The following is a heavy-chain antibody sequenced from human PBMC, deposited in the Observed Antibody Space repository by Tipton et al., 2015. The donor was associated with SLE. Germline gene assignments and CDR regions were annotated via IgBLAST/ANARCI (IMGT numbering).Heavy chain of an antibody. D-gene: IGHD3-22*01. J-gene: IGHJ4*02. CDR1: GGSISSGSYY. CDR2: IYTSGST. CDR3: ARDRGYYDSSGYSFFDY. V-gene: IGHV4-61*09. Sequence: TLFLTCTVSGGSISSGSYYWSWIRQPAGKGLEWIGYIYTSGSTNYNHSLNSRVTISVDTSKNQFSLKLSSVTAADTAVYYCARDRGYYDSSGYSFFDYWGMGIRVTVSS.